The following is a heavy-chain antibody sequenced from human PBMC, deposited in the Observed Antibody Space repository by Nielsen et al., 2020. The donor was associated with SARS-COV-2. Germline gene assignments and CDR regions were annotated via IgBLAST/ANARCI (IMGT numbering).Heavy chain of an antibody. J-gene: IGHJ5*02. V-gene: IGHV3-48*03. Sequence: GESLKISCAASGFTFSSYEMNWVRQAPGKGLEWVSYISSSGSTIYYADSVKGRFTISRDNAKNSLYLQMNSLRAEDTAVYYCARAATMVRGVIMGWFDPWGQGTLVTVSS. CDR1: GFTFSSYE. D-gene: IGHD3-10*01. CDR2: ISSSGSTI. CDR3: ARAATMVRGVIMGWFDP.